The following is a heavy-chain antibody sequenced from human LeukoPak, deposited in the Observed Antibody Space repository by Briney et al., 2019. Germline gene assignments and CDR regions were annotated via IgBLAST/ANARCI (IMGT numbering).Heavy chain of an antibody. Sequence: SETLSLTCTVSGGSISSYYWSWIRQPPGKGLEWIGYIYYSGSTNYNPSLKSRVTISVDTSKNQFSLKLSSVTAADTAVYYCARALVGFDWLSHFDYWGQGTLVTVSS. CDR2: IYYSGST. J-gene: IGHJ4*02. V-gene: IGHV4-59*12. CDR3: ARALVGFDWLSHFDY. D-gene: IGHD3-9*01. CDR1: GGSISSYY.